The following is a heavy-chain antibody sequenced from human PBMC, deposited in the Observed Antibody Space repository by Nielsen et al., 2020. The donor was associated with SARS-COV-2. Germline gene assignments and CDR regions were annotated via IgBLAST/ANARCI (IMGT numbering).Heavy chain of an antibody. J-gene: IGHJ4*02. CDR3: AKDWTAIVVVPSGGVDY. Sequence: GESLKISCAASGFTFSTYGMHWVRQAPGKGLEWVAAISYDGSNKYYVDSVKGRFTISRDNSKNTLYLQMSSLREEDTAVYYCAKDWTAIVVVPSGGVDYWGQGTLSPSPQ. D-gene: IGHD2-15*01. V-gene: IGHV3-30*18. CDR2: ISYDGSNK. CDR1: GFTFSTYG.